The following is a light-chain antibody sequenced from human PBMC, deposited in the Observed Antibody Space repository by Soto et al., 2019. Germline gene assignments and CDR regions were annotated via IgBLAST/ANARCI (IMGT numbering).Light chain of an antibody. V-gene: IGKV3-11*01. CDR1: QSVSSY. Sequence: EIVLKQSPATLSLSPGERATLSCRASQSVSSYLAWYQQKPGQAPRLLIYDASNRATGIPVRFSGSGSGTDFTLTISSLEPEDFALYYCQQRNNWPITFGQGTLLENK. CDR3: QQRNNWPIT. J-gene: IGKJ5*01. CDR2: DAS.